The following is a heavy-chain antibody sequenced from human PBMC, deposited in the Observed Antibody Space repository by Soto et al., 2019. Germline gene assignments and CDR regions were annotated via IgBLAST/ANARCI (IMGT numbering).Heavy chain of an antibody. V-gene: IGHV4-59*01. D-gene: IGHD2-21*02. CDR1: GGSFSGYD. CDR2: IYYSGST. CDR3: ARGKKDRLDY. Sequence: SETLSLTCAVYGGSFSGYDWSWIRQPPGKGLEWVGYIYYSGSTNYNPSLKSRVTISVDTSKNQFSLKLSSVTAADTAVYYCARGKKDRLDYWGQGTLVTVSS. J-gene: IGHJ4*02.